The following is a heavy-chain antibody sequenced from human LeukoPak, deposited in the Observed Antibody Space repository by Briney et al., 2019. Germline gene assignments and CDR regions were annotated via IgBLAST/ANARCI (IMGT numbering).Heavy chain of an antibody. CDR1: GFTFSSYW. J-gene: IGHJ4*02. V-gene: IGHV3-30*02. Sequence: GGSLRLSCAVSGFTFSSYWMSWVRQAPGKGLEWVAFIRYDGNNEDYGDSVKGRFTISRDNSRDMLYLQMNSLRAEDTAVYYCAKDWSSLDISYSGTYFASWGQGTLVTVSS. CDR2: IRYDGNNE. D-gene: IGHD1-26*01. CDR3: AKDWSSLDISYSGTYFAS.